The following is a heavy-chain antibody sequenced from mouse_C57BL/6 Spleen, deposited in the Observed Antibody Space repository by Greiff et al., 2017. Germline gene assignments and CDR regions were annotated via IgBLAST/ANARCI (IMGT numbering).Heavy chain of an antibody. D-gene: IGHD1-1*01. J-gene: IGHJ4*01. Sequence: VQLQQPGAELVKPGASVKMSCKASGYTFTSYWITWVKQRPGQGLEWIGDIYPGSGSTNYNEKFKSKATLTVDTSSSTAYMQLSSLTSEDSAVYYCARGITTVVDSYAMDYWGQGTSVTVSS. CDR1: GYTFTSYW. V-gene: IGHV1-55*01. CDR3: ARGITTVVDSYAMDY. CDR2: IYPGSGST.